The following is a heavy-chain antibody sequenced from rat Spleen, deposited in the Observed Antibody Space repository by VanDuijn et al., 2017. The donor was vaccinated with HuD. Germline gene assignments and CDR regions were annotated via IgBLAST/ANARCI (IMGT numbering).Heavy chain of an antibody. J-gene: IGHJ2*01. CDR3: ARDPGSSG. CDR2: MRFDGDT. V-gene: IGHV2S30*01. D-gene: IGHD1-4*01. CDR1: GFSLTDNN. Sequence: QVQLKESGPGLVQPSQTLSLTCTVSGFSLTDNNVHWVRQPPGKGLEWMGRMRFDGDTNYNSSLKSRLSISRDTSKSQVYLEMNSLQTEDTATYFCARDPGSSGWGQGVMVTVSS.